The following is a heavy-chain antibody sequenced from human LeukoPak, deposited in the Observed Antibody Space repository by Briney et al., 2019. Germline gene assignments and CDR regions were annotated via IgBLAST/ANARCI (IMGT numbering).Heavy chain of an antibody. D-gene: IGHD6-13*01. CDR3: ARGNSTGYSSSWFSGFDYYYYYGMDV. V-gene: IGHV4-59*02. CDR1: GDSVNSDY. Sequence: SETLSLACTVSGDSVNSDYWSWIRQPPGKGLEWIGYIYYSGSTNYSPSLKSRVTISVDTSKNQFSLKLSSVTAADTAVYYCARGNSTGYSSSWFSGFDYYYYYGMDVWGQGTTVTVSS. CDR2: IYYSGST. J-gene: IGHJ6*02.